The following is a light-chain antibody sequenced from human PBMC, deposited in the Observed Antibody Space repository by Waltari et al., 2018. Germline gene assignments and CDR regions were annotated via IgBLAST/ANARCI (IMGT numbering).Light chain of an antibody. V-gene: IGKV2-30*02. CDR2: RVS. CDR1: QSLVHSDGKTY. J-gene: IGKJ1*01. Sequence: DVVMTQSPLSLPVTLGQPASISCRSSQSLVHSDGKTYLNWFQQRPGQSPRRLFYRVSNRDAGVPDRCSGSGSGTDFTLKISRVEAEDVGVYYCMQGTHWPWTFGQGTKVEIK. CDR3: MQGTHWPWT.